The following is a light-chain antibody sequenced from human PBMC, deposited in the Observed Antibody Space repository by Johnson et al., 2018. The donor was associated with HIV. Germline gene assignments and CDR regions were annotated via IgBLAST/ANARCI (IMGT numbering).Light chain of an antibody. CDR1: NSNIGNNY. V-gene: IGLV1-51*01. CDR2: DNS. J-gene: IGLJ1*01. CDR3: GTWDSSLRAGRV. Sequence: QSLLTQPPSVSAAPGQKVTISCSGSNSNIGNNYVSWYQQVPGTAPKLLIYDNSKRPSGIPDRFSGSTSGTSATLGITALQTGDEADYYCGTWDSSLRAGRVFGTGTKVTVL.